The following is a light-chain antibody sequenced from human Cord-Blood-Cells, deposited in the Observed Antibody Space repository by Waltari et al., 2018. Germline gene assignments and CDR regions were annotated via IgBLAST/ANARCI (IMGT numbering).Light chain of an antibody. J-gene: IGKJ4*01. Sequence: DIQMTQSPSSLSASVGARVTITCRASQSISSYLNWYQQKPGKAPKLLIYAASSLQSGVPSRFSGIGSGTDFTLTISSLEPEDFATYDCQQSYSTPLTFGGGTKVEIK. V-gene: IGKV1-39*01. CDR2: AAS. CDR3: QQSYSTPLT. CDR1: QSISSY.